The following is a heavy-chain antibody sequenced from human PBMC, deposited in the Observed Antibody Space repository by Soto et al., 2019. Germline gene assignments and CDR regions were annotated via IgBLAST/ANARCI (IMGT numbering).Heavy chain of an antibody. V-gene: IGHV3-23*01. D-gene: IGHD3-10*01. J-gene: IGHJ4*02. CDR2: INPSGDST. Sequence: VGSLRLSCVSSVFTFSRHGLSCVRHSPGKWLEWVSTINPSGDSTFYADSVKGRFTISRDNSKNTVYLQMNSLSVGDTAVYLCAKVDVSKPGSFEYWGQGALVIVSS. CDR3: AKVDVSKPGSFEY. CDR1: VFTFSRHG.